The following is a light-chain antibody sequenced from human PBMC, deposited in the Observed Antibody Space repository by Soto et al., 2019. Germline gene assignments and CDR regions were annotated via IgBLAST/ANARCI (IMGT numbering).Light chain of an antibody. J-gene: IGLJ1*01. CDR3: CSYTGSYTYV. V-gene: IGLV2-11*01. Sequence: QSVLTQPRSVSGSPGQSVTISCTGTSSDVGGYNSVSWYQQHPGKAPKLMIFDVSKWPSGVPDRFSGSKSGNTASLTISGLQAEDEADYYCCSYTGSYTYVFGTGTKGTVL. CDR1: SSDVGGYNS. CDR2: DVS.